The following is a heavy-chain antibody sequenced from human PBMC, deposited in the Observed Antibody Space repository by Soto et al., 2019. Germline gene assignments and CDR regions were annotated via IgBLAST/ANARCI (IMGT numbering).Heavy chain of an antibody. CDR2: IKQDGSEE. Sequence: EVQLVESGGGLVQPGGSLRLSCVDSGFTFSSYWMSWVRQAPVKGLEWVGNIKQDGSEENYVDSVKGRFTISRHNAKNSMYLQMNSLRVEDTAVYYCASIAASGRGWDVWGQGTTVVVSS. D-gene: IGHD6-13*01. J-gene: IGHJ6*02. CDR3: ASIAASGRGWDV. CDR1: GFTFSSYW. V-gene: IGHV3-7*01.